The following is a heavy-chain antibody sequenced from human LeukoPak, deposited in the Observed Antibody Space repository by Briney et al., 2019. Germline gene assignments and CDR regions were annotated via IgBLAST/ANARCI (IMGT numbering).Heavy chain of an antibody. Sequence: GGSLRLSCAASGFTFSNYGMHWVRQAPGKGLEWVAVMPYDGSNEYYADSVKGRFTISRDNSKNTLYLQMNSLRAEDTAVYYCASGGYSFFYWGQGTLVTVSS. CDR3: ASGGYSFFY. CDR1: GFTFSNYG. D-gene: IGHD5-18*01. CDR2: MPYDGSNE. V-gene: IGHV3-30*03. J-gene: IGHJ4*02.